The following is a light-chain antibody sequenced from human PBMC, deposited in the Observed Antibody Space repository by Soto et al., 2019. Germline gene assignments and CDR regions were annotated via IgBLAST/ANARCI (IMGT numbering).Light chain of an antibody. J-gene: IGKJ2*01. CDR1: QSISSW. CDR3: QQYNSYPYT. V-gene: IGKV1-5*03. CDR2: KAS. Sequence: DIQMTQSPSTLSSSAGDRVTITCRASQSISSWLAWYQQKPGKAPKLLIYKASSLESGVPSRFIGSGSGTEFTLTISSLQPDDFATYYCQQYNSYPYTFGQGTKVEMK.